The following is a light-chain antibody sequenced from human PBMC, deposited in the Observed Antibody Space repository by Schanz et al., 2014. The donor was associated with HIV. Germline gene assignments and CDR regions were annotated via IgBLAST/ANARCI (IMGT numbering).Light chain of an antibody. J-gene: IGKJ2*01. CDR3: QQYSSYPYT. CDR2: EAP. V-gene: IGKV1-5*03. Sequence: DIQMTQSPSTLSASVGDRISITCRASQSVSTWLAWYQQKPGKAPKLLISEAPILETGVPATFSGSGSGTEFTLTISNVEPDDFAIYYCQQYSSYPYTFGQGTKLDI. CDR1: QSVSTW.